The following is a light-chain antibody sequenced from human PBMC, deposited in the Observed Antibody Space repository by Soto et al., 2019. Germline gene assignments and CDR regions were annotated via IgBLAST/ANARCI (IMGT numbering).Light chain of an antibody. Sequence: QLVLTQPASVSGSPGQAITISCTGTSSDVGSYNIVSWYQQHPGKAPKLIIYEGSKRPSGISNRFSGSKSGNTASLTISGLEAEDEAEYFCCSYAPSTTIVVFGGGTKLTVL. CDR2: EGS. J-gene: IGLJ2*01. V-gene: IGLV2-23*03. CDR1: SSDVGSYNI. CDR3: CSYAPSTTIVV.